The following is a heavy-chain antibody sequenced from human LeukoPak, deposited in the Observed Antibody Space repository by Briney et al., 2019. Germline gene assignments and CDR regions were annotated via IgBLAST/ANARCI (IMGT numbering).Heavy chain of an antibody. J-gene: IGHJ5*02. D-gene: IGHD6-19*01. Sequence: QPGGSLRLSCAASGFTFTSYDMSWVRQAPGKGLEWVSGISGSGGSTYYADSVKGRFTISRDNSKNTLYLQMNTLRAEDTAGYYCAKREDNSGWLTWGQGTLVPVSS. CDR3: AKREDNSGWLT. CDR1: GFTFTSYD. V-gene: IGHV3-23*01. CDR2: ISGSGGST.